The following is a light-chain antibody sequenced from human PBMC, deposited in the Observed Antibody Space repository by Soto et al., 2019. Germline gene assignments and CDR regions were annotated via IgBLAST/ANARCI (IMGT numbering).Light chain of an antibody. Sequence: DIQMTQSPSSLSASVGDRVTITCRASQSISSYLNWYQQKPAKAPKLLIYAASRLQSGVPSRFSGSGSWTDFTLTISSLQPEDFATYYCQQSYSTPRTFGQGTKLEIK. CDR2: AAS. CDR1: QSISSY. V-gene: IGKV1-39*01. J-gene: IGKJ2*01. CDR3: QQSYSTPRT.